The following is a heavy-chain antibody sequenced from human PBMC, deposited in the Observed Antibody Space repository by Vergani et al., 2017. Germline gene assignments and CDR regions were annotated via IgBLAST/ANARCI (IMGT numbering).Heavy chain of an antibody. Sequence: QVQLQQWGAGLLKPSETLSLTCTVSGGSISSSSYYWGWIRQPPGKGLEWIGSIYYSGSTYYNPSLKSRVTISVDTSKNQFSLKLSSVTAADTAVYYCARIGYCSSTSCYRVGFFDYWGQGTLVTVSS. D-gene: IGHD2-2*02. J-gene: IGHJ4*02. CDR3: ARIGYCSSTSCYRVGFFDY. V-gene: IGHV4-39*01. CDR1: GGSISSSSYY. CDR2: IYYSGST.